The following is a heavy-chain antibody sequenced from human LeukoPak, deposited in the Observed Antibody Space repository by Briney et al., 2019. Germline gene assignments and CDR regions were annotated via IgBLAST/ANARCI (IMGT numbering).Heavy chain of an antibody. Sequence: GGSLRLSCAASGFTFSSYWMSWVRQAPGKGLEWVANIKQDGSEKYYVDSVKGRFTISRDNSKNALYLQMNSLRAEDTAVYYCASSGSSSKADYWGQGTLVTVSS. D-gene: IGHD6-13*01. V-gene: IGHV3-7*01. CDR2: IKQDGSEK. J-gene: IGHJ4*02. CDR3: ASSGSSSKADY. CDR1: GFTFSSYW.